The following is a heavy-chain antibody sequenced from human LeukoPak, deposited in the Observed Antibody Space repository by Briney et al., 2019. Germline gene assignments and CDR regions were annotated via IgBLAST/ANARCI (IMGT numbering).Heavy chain of an antibody. Sequence: VASVKVSCKASGYTFTSNSINWVRQAPGPGLEWMGWINPNSGGTNYAQKFQGRVTMTRDTSISTAYMELSRLRSDDTAVYYCAREAYSAYAFDIWGQGTMVTVSS. CDR3: AREAYSAYAFDI. J-gene: IGHJ3*02. V-gene: IGHV1-2*02. CDR2: INPNSGGT. CDR1: GYTFTSNS. D-gene: IGHD1-26*01.